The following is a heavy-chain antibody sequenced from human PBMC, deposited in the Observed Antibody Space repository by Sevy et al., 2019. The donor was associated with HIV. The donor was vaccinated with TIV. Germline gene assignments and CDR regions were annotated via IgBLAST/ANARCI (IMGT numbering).Heavy chain of an antibody. CDR3: ARDRSIVLIHYYGMDV. CDR2: ISAYNGNT. D-gene: IGHD2-8*01. CDR1: GYTFTSYG. J-gene: IGHJ6*02. V-gene: IGHV1-18*01. Sequence: ASVKVSCKASGYTFTSYGISWVRQAPGQGLEWMGWISAYNGNTNYAQKLQGRVTMTTDTSTSTAYMELRSLRSDDTAVYYCARDRSIVLIHYYGMDVWGQGTTVTVSS.